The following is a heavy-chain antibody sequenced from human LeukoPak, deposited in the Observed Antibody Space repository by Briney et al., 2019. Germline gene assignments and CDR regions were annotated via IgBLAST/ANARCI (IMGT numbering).Heavy chain of an antibody. J-gene: IGHJ4*02. CDR3: AKDMLPGIAAAGTGFDY. CDR1: GFTFDDYA. V-gene: IGHV3-43*02. D-gene: IGHD6-13*01. CDR2: ISGDGGST. Sequence: GGSLRLSCAASGFTFDDYAMHWVRQAPGKGLEWVSLISGDGGSTYYADSVKGRSTVSRDNSKNSLYLQMNSLRTEDTALYYCAKDMLPGIAAAGTGFDYWGQGTLVTVSS.